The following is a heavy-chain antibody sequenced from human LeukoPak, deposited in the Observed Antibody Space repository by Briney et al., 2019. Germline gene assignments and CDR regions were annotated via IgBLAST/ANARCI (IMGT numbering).Heavy chain of an antibody. CDR1: GFSLSTSGVG. CDR3: AHSIYDSSGYYYFDY. J-gene: IGHJ4*02. D-gene: IGHD3-22*01. CDR2: NYWNDDK. V-gene: IGHV2-5*01. Sequence: SGPTLVKPTQTLTLTCTFSGFSLSTSGVGVGWIRQPPGKALEWLAFNYWNDDKRYSPSLKSRLTITKDTSKNQVVLTMTNMDPVDTATYYCAHSIYDSSGYYYFDYWGQGTLVTVSS.